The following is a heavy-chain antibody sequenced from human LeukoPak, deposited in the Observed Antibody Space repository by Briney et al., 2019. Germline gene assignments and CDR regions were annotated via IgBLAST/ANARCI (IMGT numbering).Heavy chain of an antibody. D-gene: IGHD6-25*01. V-gene: IGHV3-7*03. J-gene: IGHJ6*03. CDR3: ATGYQYYDYYYMDV. Sequence: GGSLRLSCAASGFTFSSYWMSWVRQAPGKGLEWVANIKQDGSEKYYVDSVKGRFTISRDNSKSTLYLQMNSLRAEDTAVYYCATGYQYYDYYYMDVWGKGTTVTISS. CDR1: GFTFSSYW. CDR2: IKQDGSEK.